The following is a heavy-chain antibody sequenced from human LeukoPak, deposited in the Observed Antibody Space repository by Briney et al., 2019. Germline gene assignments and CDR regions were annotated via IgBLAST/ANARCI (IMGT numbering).Heavy chain of an antibody. CDR2: IYHSGST. CDR3: ARAPRRVPNLFDP. D-gene: IGHD2-2*01. V-gene: IGHV4-30-2*01. CDR1: GGSISSGGYS. J-gene: IGHJ5*02. Sequence: PSQTLSLTCDVSGGSISSGGYSWSWIRQPPGKGLEWIGYIYHSGSTYYNPSLKRRVTISVDRSKNQFSLKLSSVTAADTAVYYCARAPRRVPNLFDPWGQGTLVTVSS.